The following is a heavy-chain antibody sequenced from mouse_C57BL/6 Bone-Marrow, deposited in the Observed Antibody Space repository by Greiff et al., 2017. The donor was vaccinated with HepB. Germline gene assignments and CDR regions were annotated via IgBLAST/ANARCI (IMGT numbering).Heavy chain of an antibody. J-gene: IGHJ3*01. CDR3: AIHYYGSSPFAY. CDR1: GYTFTSYW. Sequence: QVQLQQPGAELVKPGASVKMSCKASGYTFTSYWITWVKQRPGKGLEWIGDIYPGSGSTNYNEKFKSKATLTVDTSSSTAYMQLSSLTSEVSAVYYCAIHYYGSSPFAYWGRGTLVTVTA. V-gene: IGHV1-55*01. CDR2: IYPGSGST. D-gene: IGHD1-1*01.